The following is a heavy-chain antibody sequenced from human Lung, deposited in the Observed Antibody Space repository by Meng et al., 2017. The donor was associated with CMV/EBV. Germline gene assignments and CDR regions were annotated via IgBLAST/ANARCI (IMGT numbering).Heavy chain of an antibody. D-gene: IGHD2-21*01. CDR3: ARGSYLAVEG. CDR1: GGSINSYY. CDR2: FYYRGNS. J-gene: IGHJ4*02. V-gene: IGHV4-59*01. Sequence: VQLREAGPGLVKPSEPLSLTWTVSGGSINSYYWSWIRQPPGQGLEWLGYFYYRGNSNYNPSLKSRVTISVDTSKNLFSLNLTSVTAADAALYYCARGSYLAVEGWGLGTLVTVSS.